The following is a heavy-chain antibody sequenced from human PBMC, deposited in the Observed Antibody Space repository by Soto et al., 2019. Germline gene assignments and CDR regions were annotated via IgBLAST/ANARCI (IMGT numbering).Heavy chain of an antibody. CDR2: IRSKAYGGTT. V-gene: IGHV3-49*03. D-gene: IGHD5-12*01. CDR3: TRDQETEWLRFFYTADY. J-gene: IGHJ4*02. Sequence: GGSLRLSCTASGFTFGDYAMSWFRQAPGKGLEWVGFIRSKAYGGTTEYAASVKGRFTISRDDSKSIAYLQMNSLKTEDTAVYYCTRDQETEWLRFFYTADYWGQGTLVTVSS. CDR1: GFTFGDYA.